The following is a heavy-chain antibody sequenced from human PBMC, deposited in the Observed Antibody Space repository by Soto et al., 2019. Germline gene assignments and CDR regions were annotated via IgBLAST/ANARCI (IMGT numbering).Heavy chain of an antibody. CDR1: GYTFTGYY. CDR2: INPNSGGT. J-gene: IGHJ5*02. D-gene: IGHD3-10*01. V-gene: IGHV1-2*04. Sequence: ASVKVSCKASGYTFTGYYMHWVRQAPGQGLEWMGWINPNSGGTNYAQKFQGWVTMTRDTSISTAYMELSRLRSDDTAVYYCARGNFRGVSIHPINWFDPWGQGTLVTVSS. CDR3: ARGNFRGVSIHPINWFDP.